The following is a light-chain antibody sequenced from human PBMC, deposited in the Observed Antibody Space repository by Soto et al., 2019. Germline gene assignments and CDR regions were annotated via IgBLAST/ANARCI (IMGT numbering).Light chain of an antibody. CDR2: GAS. CDR3: QQYGNSPPT. J-gene: IGKJ4*01. Sequence: EIVLTQSPGTLSLSPGERATLSCRASQSVSSTYLAWYQQKPGQAPGLFLYGASNRASGIPDRFAGSGSGTDFTLTISRLEPEDFAVYYCQQYGNSPPTVGGGTKVDI. V-gene: IGKV3-20*01. CDR1: QSVSSTY.